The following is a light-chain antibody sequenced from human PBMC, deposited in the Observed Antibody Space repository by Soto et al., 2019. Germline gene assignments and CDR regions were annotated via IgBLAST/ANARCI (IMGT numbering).Light chain of an antibody. J-gene: IGKJ5*01. CDR3: QQYNNWPPT. CDR2: GAS. V-gene: IGKV3-15*01. Sequence: EIVMTQSPATLSVSPGERATLSCRASQSVSSNLAWYQQKPGQAPRLLIYGASTRATGIPARFSGSGSGTEFTLTISSLQSDDFAFYYCQQYNNWPPTFGPRTRLEIK. CDR1: QSVSSN.